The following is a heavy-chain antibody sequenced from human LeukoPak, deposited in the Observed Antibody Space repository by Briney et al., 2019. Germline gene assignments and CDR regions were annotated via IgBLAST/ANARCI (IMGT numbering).Heavy chain of an antibody. V-gene: IGHV4-4*02. J-gene: IGHJ4*02. CDR2: IYHSGST. CDR3: AREPAAAGTYDY. CDR1: GGSISSSNW. D-gene: IGHD6-13*01. Sequence: SETLSLTCAVSGGSISSSNWWSWVRQPPGKGLEWIGEIYHSGSTNYNPSLKSRVTISVDTSKNQFSLKLSSVTAADTAVYYCAREPAAAGTYDYWGQGTLVTVSS.